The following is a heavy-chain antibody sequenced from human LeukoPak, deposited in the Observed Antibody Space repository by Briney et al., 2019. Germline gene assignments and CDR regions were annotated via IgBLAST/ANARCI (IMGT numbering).Heavy chain of an antibody. CDR3: ARDYDSSSSPVSYWYFDL. Sequence: SETLSLTCTVSGYSISSGYYWGWIRQPPVKGLEWIGSIYHSGSTYYNPSLKSRVTISVDTSKNQFSLKLSSVTAADTAVYYCARDYDSSSSPVSYWYFDLWGRGTLVTVSS. D-gene: IGHD6-6*01. V-gene: IGHV4-38-2*02. CDR1: GYSISSGYY. CDR2: IYHSGST. J-gene: IGHJ2*01.